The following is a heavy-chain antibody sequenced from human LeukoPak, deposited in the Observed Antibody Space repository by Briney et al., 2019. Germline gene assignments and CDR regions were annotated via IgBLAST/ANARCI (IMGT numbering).Heavy chain of an antibody. Sequence: GGSLRLSCAASGFTVSSNYMSWVRQAPGKGLEWVSVIYSGGSTYYADSVKGRFTISRDNSKNTLYLQMNSLRAEDTAVYYCAYVVTAMTGDAFDIWGQGTMVTVSS. CDR1: GFTVSSNY. V-gene: IGHV3-66*01. D-gene: IGHD5-18*01. CDR3: AYVVTAMTGDAFDI. J-gene: IGHJ3*02. CDR2: IYSGGST.